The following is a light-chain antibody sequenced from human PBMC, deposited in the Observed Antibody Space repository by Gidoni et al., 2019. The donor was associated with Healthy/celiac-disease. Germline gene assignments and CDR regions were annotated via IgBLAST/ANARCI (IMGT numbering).Light chain of an antibody. J-gene: IGKJ1*01. CDR2: GAS. CDR1: QIVSSSY. CDR3: QQYGSSPYT. V-gene: IGKV3-20*01. Sequence: DIVLTQSPGTLSLSPGERATITCRASQIVSSSYLAWYQQKPGQAPRLLIYGASSRATGIPDRFSGSGSGTDFTLTISRLEPEDFAVYYCQQYGSSPYTYGQGTKVEIK.